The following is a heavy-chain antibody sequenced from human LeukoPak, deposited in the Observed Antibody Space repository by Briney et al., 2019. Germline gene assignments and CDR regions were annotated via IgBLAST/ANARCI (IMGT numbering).Heavy chain of an antibody. Sequence: ASVKVSCKTSGYTFTGYYLHWVRQAPGQGLEWMGWIRPNSGGTKNAQKFQGRVTMTRDTSISTAYMELNRPTSDDTAVYYCATYSNSTLQYYYGLDVWGQGTTVTVSS. J-gene: IGHJ6*02. D-gene: IGHD6-6*01. CDR2: IRPNSGGT. CDR3: ATYSNSTLQYYYGLDV. CDR1: GYTFTGYY. V-gene: IGHV1-2*02.